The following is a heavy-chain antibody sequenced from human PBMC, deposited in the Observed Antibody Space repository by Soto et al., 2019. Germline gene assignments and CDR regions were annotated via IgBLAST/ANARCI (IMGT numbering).Heavy chain of an antibody. CDR1: GGSISSGGYY. CDR2: IYYSGST. CDR3: ARVGRVVVPEAYYYYYYMDV. J-gene: IGHJ6*03. V-gene: IGHV4-31*03. D-gene: IGHD2-15*01. Sequence: SETLSLTCTVSGGSISSGGYYWSWIRQHPGKGLEWIGYIYYSGSTYYNPSLKSRVTISVDTSKNQFSLKLSSVTAADTAVYYCARVGRVVVPEAYYYYYYMDVWGKGTTVTVSS.